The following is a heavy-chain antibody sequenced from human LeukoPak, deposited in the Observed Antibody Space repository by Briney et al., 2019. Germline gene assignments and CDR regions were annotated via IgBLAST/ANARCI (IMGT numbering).Heavy chain of an antibody. J-gene: IGHJ4*02. V-gene: IGHV1-18*01. D-gene: IGHD6-13*01. CDR1: GYTFTSYG. Sequence: ASVKVSCKASGYTFTSYGISWVRQAPGQGLEWMGWIGAYNGNTNYAQKLQGRVTMTTDTSTSTAYMELRSLRSDDTAVYYCARDFVRYSSSWYYAYWGQGTLVTVSS. CDR2: IGAYNGNT. CDR3: ARDFVRYSSSWYYAY.